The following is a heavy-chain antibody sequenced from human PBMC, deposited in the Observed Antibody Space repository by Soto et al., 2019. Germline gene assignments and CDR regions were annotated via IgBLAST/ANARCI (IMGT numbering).Heavy chain of an antibody. J-gene: IGHJ6*04. CDR3: AKDKFRGTVKTQPVMDV. CDR2: TSWNGGRS. D-gene: IGHD4-4*01. Sequence: EVQLVESGGGLVQPGTSLRLSCVASGFIFDDYAMHWVRQAPGKGLEWVSGTSWNGGRSGYADSVQGRFTISRDNAKNSLFLQMNSLRPEDTAVYYCAKDKFRGTVKTQPVMDVWGKGTTVTVSS. V-gene: IGHV3-9*01. CDR1: GFIFDDYA.